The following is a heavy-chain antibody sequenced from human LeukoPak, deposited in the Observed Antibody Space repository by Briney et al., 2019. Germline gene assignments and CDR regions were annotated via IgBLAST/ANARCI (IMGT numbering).Heavy chain of an antibody. CDR2: IYPGDSDT. CDR3: ARHTEGVVVTAAASDI. V-gene: IGHV5-51*01. J-gene: IGHJ3*02. D-gene: IGHD2-21*02. CDR1: GYSFTSYW. Sequence: GESLKISCKGSGYSFTSYWIGWVRQMPGKGLEWMGIIYPGDSDTRYSPSFQGQVTISADKSISTAYLQWSSLKASDTAMYYCARHTEGVVVTAAASDIWGQGTMVTVPS.